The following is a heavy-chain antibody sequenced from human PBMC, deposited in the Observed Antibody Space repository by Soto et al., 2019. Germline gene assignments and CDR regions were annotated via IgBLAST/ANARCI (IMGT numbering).Heavy chain of an antibody. CDR1: GYTFTGYY. V-gene: IGHV1-2*02. Sequence: QVQLVQSGAEVKKPGASVKVSCKASGYTFTGYYMHWVRQAPGQGLEWMGWISPNSGGTNYAQKLQGRITMTRDTSISTAYMELSRRRSDDTAVYYCARDSSGRLDVWGQGATLTVSS. J-gene: IGHJ6*02. CDR3: ARDSSGRLDV. D-gene: IGHD6-19*01. CDR2: ISPNSGGT.